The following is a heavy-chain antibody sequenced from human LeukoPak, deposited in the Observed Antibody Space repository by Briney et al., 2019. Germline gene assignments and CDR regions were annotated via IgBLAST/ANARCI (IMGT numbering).Heavy chain of an antibody. V-gene: IGHV4-59*01. D-gene: IGHD2-2*01. Sequence: SETLSLTCTVSGGSISSYYWSWIRQPPGKGLEWIGHIYYSGSTNYNPSLKSRVSISVDTSKNQFSLKVSSVTAADTAVYYCARGGSYCSSTSCYPVDAFDIWGQGTMVTVSS. CDR1: GGSISSYY. CDR2: IYYSGST. J-gene: IGHJ3*02. CDR3: ARGGSYCSSTSCYPVDAFDI.